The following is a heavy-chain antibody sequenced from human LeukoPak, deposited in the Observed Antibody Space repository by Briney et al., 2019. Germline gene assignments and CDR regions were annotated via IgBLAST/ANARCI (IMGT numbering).Heavy chain of an antibody. J-gene: IGHJ5*02. Sequence: GGSLRLSCAASGFTICSFWMHWVRQAPGKGLVWVARINRVGSSTSYADSVKGRFTISRDNAKNTLYLQMNSLRAEDTAVYYCARERTSGWDAFYTWGPGTLVPLSP. CDR2: INRVGSST. CDR1: GFTICSFW. CDR3: ARERTSGWDAFYT. V-gene: IGHV3-74*01. D-gene: IGHD6-19*01.